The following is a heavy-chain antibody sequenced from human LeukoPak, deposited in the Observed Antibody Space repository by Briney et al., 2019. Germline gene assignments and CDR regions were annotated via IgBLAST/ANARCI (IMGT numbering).Heavy chain of an antibody. Sequence: SETLSLTCTVSGGSMSSYSWSWIRQPPGKGLEWIGYIYYSGTTNHHPSLKSRVTISVDTSKNQFSLKLNSVTAADTAVYYCASSGGYYFDYWGQGTLVTVFS. D-gene: IGHD6-19*01. CDR3: ASSGGYYFDY. J-gene: IGHJ4*02. V-gene: IGHV4-59*12. CDR2: IYYSGTT. CDR1: GGSMSSYS.